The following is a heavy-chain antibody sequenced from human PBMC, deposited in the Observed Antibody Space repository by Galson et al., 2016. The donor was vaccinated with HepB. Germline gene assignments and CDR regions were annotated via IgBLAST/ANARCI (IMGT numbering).Heavy chain of an antibody. CDR2: VSYDGSII. Sequence: SLRLSCAASGFTFSGYAMHWVRQAPGKGLEWVAVVSYDGSIISYADSVKGRFTISRHNSKNTLYLQMNSLRAEDTALHYCVRDLDDYIWGTYRTLDYWGQGTLVTVSS. J-gene: IGHJ4*02. D-gene: IGHD3-16*01. CDR3: VRDLDDYIWGTYRTLDY. V-gene: IGHV3-30*04. CDR1: GFTFSGYA.